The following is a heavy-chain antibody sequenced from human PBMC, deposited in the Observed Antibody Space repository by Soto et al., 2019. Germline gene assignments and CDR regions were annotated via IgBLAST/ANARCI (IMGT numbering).Heavy chain of an antibody. J-gene: IGHJ3*02. CDR1: GGTFSSYA. V-gene: IGHV1-69*13. D-gene: IGHD6-19*01. Sequence: ASVKVSCKASGGTFSSYAISWVRQAPGQGLEWMGGIIPIFGTANYAQKFQGRVTITADESTSTAYMELSSLRSEDTAVYYCARPAVAGPLGVVFDIWGQGTMVTVSS. CDR2: IIPIFGTA. CDR3: ARPAVAGPLGVVFDI.